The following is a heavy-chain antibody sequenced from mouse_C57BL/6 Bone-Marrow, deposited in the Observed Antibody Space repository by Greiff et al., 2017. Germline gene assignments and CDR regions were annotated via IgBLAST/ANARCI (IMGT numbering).Heavy chain of an antibody. Sequence: QVQLQQPGAELVRPGSSVKLSCKASGYTFTSYWMDWVKQRPGQGLEWIGNIYPSDSETHYNQKFKDKATLTVDKSSSTAYMQLSSLTSEDSAVYYCARFYDGYYDYLDYWGQGTTLTVSS. CDR1: GYTFTSYW. V-gene: IGHV1-61*01. CDR2: IYPSDSET. J-gene: IGHJ2*01. CDR3: ARFYDGYYDYLDY. D-gene: IGHD2-3*01.